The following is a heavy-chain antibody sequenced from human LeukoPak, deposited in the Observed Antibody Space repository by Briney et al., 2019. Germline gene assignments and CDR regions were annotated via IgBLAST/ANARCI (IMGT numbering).Heavy chain of an antibody. J-gene: IGHJ6*03. V-gene: IGHV1-8*03. CDR1: QSLVTSYD. D-gene: IGHD6-6*01. CDR2: MNPNSGNT. CDR3: ARARRGSSSAYYYYYMDV. Sequence: ASVKVSYKASQSLVTSYDINWVRQATGQGLEWMGWMNPNSGNTDYAQKFQGRVTITRNTSISTAYMELSSLRSEDTAVYYCARARRGSSSAYYYYYMDVWGKGTTVTVSS.